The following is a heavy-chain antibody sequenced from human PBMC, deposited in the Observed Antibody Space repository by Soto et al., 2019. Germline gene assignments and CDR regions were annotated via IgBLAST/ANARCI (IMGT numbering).Heavy chain of an antibody. CDR1: GFTFTSSA. CDR3: AAEVRYDFWSGSPGY. V-gene: IGHV1-58*01. D-gene: IGHD3-3*01. CDR2: IVVGSGNT. Sequence: ASVKVSCKASGFTFTSSAVQWVRQARGQRLEWIGWIVVGSGNTNYAQKFQERVTITRDMSTSTAYMELSSLRSEDTAVYYCAAEVRYDFWSGSPGYWGQGTLVTVSS. J-gene: IGHJ4*02.